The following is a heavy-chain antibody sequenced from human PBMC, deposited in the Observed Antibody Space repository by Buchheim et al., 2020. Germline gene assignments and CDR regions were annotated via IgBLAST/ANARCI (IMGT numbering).Heavy chain of an antibody. D-gene: IGHD1-26*01. V-gene: IGHV3-30*04. CDR3: ARGGGSYLYYYYYGMDV. Sequence: QVQLVESGGGVVQPGRSLRLSCAASGFTFSSYAMHWVRQAPGKGLEWVAVISYVGSNKYYADSVKGRFTISIDNSKNTLYLQMNSLRAEDTAVYYCARGGGSYLYYYYYGMDVWGQGTT. J-gene: IGHJ6*02. CDR2: ISYVGSNK. CDR1: GFTFSSYA.